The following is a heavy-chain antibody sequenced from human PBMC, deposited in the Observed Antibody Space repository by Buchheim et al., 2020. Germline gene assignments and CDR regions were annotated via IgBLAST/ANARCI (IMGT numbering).Heavy chain of an antibody. Sequence: QVQLVESGGGVVQPGRSLRLSCAASGFTFSSYAMYWVRQAPGKGLEWVAVISYDGSNKYYADSVKGRFTISRDNSKNTLYLQMNSLRAEDTAVYYCARDWAYYGSGSISYYYYGMDVWGQGTT. D-gene: IGHD3-10*01. V-gene: IGHV3-30-3*01. J-gene: IGHJ6*02. CDR1: GFTFSSYA. CDR3: ARDWAYYGSGSISYYYYGMDV. CDR2: ISYDGSNK.